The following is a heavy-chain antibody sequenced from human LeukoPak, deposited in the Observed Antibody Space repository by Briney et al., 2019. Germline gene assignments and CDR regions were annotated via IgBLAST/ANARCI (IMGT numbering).Heavy chain of an antibody. V-gene: IGHV5-51*01. J-gene: IGHJ6*02. CDR2: IYSGDSET. Sequence: GESLKISCKGSGYSFTNYWIGWVRQMPGKGLEWMGNIYSGDSETRYSPSFQGQVTISADKSISTAYLEWSSLKASDTAMYYCARGGSDYDKYYYYGMDVWGQGTTVTVSS. CDR1: GYSFTNYW. CDR3: ARGGSDYDKYYYYGMDV. D-gene: IGHD5-12*01.